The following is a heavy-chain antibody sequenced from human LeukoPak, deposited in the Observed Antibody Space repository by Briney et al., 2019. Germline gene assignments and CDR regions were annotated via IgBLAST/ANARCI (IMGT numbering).Heavy chain of an antibody. V-gene: IGHV1-2*02. CDR3: ARGSYDFWSGYYEPAYYFDY. J-gene: IGHJ4*02. CDR2: INPNSGGT. Sequence: ASVKVSCKAYGYTFTGYLLHWVRQAPGKGLEWMGWINPNSGGTNYAQKFQGRVTMTRDTSISTAYMELSRLRSDDTAVYYCARGSYDFWSGYYEPAYYFDYWGQGTLVTVSS. CDR1: GYTFTGYL. D-gene: IGHD3-3*01.